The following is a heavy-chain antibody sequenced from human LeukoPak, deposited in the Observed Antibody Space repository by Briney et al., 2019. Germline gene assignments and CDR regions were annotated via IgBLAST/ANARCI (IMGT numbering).Heavy chain of an antibody. CDR3: ARGPYSYDSSGAFDI. Sequence: SETLSLTCTVSGDSISSGDYYWSWIRQPAGKGLEWIGRISSSGSTNYNPSLKSRVTISVDTSKNQFSLKLSSVTAADTAVYFCARGPYSYDSSGAFDIWGQGTMGTVS. J-gene: IGHJ3*02. V-gene: IGHV4-61*02. CDR2: ISSSGST. CDR1: GDSISSGDYY. D-gene: IGHD3-22*01.